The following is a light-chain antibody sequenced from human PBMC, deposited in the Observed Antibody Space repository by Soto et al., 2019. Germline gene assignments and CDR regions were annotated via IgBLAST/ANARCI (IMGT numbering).Light chain of an antibody. CDR3: QQYATSPIT. CDR1: QSVGINY. V-gene: IGKV3-20*01. Sequence: NGVTQSPGTLSLSPGERATLSCRASQSVGINYLAWFQQKSGQAPRLVIYGASSRAAGIPDRLSGSGSGTDFTLTISRLEPEDFAVYYCQQYATSPITFGQVTRLEI. J-gene: IGKJ5*01. CDR2: GAS.